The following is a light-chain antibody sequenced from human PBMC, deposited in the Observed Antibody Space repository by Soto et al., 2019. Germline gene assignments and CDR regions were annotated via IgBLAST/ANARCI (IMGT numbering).Light chain of an antibody. Sequence: EIVMTQSPATLSVSPGERATLSCRASQSVSSNLAWYQQKPGQAPRLLIYGASTRATGIPARFSGSGSGTGFPLTISSLRFEVFAFYYCQQYINWLSWRFGQGPRGDIK. CDR3: QQYINWLSWR. J-gene: IGKJ1*01. CDR1: QSVSSN. CDR2: GAS. V-gene: IGKV3-15*01.